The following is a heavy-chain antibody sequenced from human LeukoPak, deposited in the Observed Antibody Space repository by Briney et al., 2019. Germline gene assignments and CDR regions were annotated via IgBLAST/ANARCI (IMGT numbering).Heavy chain of an antibody. Sequence: RGSLRLSCAASGFTFSSYWMHWVRQAPGKGLVWVSRINSDGSSTSYADSVKGRFTISRDNAKNTLYLQMNSLRAEDTAVYYCARDELGYCSSTSCQSPDYWGQGTLVTVSS. V-gene: IGHV3-74*01. J-gene: IGHJ4*02. CDR3: ARDELGYCSSTSCQSPDY. D-gene: IGHD2-2*01. CDR2: INSDGSST. CDR1: GFTFSSYW.